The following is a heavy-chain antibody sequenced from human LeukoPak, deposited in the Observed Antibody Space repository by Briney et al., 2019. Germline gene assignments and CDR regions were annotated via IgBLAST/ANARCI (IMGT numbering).Heavy chain of an antibody. CDR3: AKEDCSSTSCVGFDL. V-gene: IGHV3-30*02. CDR1: GFTFSSYG. Sequence: GGSLRLSCAASGFTFSSYGMHWVRQAPGKGLEWVAFIRYDGSNKYYADSVEGRFTISRDNSKNTLYLQMNSLRAEDTAVYYCAKEDCSSTSCVGFDLWGRGTLVTVSS. D-gene: IGHD2-2*01. CDR2: IRYDGSNK. J-gene: IGHJ2*01.